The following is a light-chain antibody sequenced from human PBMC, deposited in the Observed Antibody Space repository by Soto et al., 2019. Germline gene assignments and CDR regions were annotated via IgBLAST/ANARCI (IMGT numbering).Light chain of an antibody. CDR3: LVGDSDAWV. J-gene: IGLJ3*02. CDR2: YVY. V-gene: IGLV7-46*01. Sequence: QAVVTQEPSLTVSPGGTVTLTCGSSAGAVTSDHWPYWFQQKPGQAPKTLIYYVYNKPSGTPAWFSGSLLVGKAALTRSGAQPEDEAEYYCLVGDSDAWVFNGGTKLAVL. CDR1: AGAVTSDHW.